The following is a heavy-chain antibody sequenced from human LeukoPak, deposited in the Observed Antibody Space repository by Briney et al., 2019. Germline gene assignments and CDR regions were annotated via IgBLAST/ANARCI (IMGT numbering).Heavy chain of an antibody. D-gene: IGHD3-16*02. CDR1: GYTFTSYD. CDR2: MNPNSGNT. CDR3: ARGRWLYVWGSYLPENFDY. Sequence: GASVKVSCKASGYTFTSYDINWVRQATGQGLEWMGWMNPNSGNTGYAQKFQGRVTMTRNTSISTAYMELSSLRSEDTAVYYCARGRWLYVWGSYLPENFDYWGQGTLVTVSS. J-gene: IGHJ4*01. V-gene: IGHV1-8*01.